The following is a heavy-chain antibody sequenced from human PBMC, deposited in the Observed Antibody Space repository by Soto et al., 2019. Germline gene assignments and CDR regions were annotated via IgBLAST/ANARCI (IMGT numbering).Heavy chain of an antibody. CDR1: GGSISSYY. D-gene: IGHD1-7*01. V-gene: IGHV4-59*01. CDR3: AREGLTGTIGLYYYYGMDV. CDR2: IYYSGST. Sequence: QVQLQESGPGLVKPSETLSLTCTVSGGSISSYYWSWIRQPPGKGLEWIGYIYYSGSTNYNPSLQSRVTIPVDTSKNQFSLKLSSVTAADTAVYYCAREGLTGTIGLYYYYGMDVWGQGTTVTVSS. J-gene: IGHJ6*02.